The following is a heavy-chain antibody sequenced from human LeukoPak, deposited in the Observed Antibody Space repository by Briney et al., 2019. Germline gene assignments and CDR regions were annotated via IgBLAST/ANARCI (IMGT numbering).Heavy chain of an antibody. CDR1: GGTFSSYA. Sequence: GAAVKFSCKASGGTFSSYAISWVRQAPGQGLEWMGGIIPIFGTANYAQKFQGRVTITADESTSTAYMELSSLRSEDTAVYYCAREDYSDSSGHHWGQGTLVTVSS. V-gene: IGHV1-69*13. D-gene: IGHD3-22*01. CDR3: AREDYSDSSGHH. CDR2: IIPIFGTA. J-gene: IGHJ5*02.